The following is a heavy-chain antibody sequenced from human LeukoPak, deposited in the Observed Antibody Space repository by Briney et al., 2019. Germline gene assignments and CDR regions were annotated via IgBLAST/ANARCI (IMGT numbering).Heavy chain of an antibody. V-gene: IGHV3-74*01. J-gene: IGHJ4*02. CDR3: ARFLESYHSINY. D-gene: IGHD5-12*01. CDR2: INSEGTST. Sequence: GGSLRLSCAASGFTFSSYWMHCVRQAPGKGLVWVSRINSEGTSTSYADSVKGRFTISRDNAENTLYLQMNSLRAEDTALYYCARFLESYHSINYWGQGTLVTVSS. CDR1: GFTFSSYW.